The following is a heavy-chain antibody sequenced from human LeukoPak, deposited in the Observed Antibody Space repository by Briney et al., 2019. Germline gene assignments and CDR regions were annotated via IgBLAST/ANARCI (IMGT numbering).Heavy chain of an antibody. V-gene: IGHV4-39*01. CDR2: IYYSGST. Sequence: SETLSLTCTVSGGSISSSSYYWGWIRQPPGKGLEWIGSIYYSGSTYYNPSLKSRVTISVDTSKHQSSLKLSSVTAADTAVYYCARQGLTYYDILTGYRRSYFDYWGQGALVTVSS. D-gene: IGHD3-9*01. CDR3: ARQGLTYYDILTGYRRSYFDY. CDR1: GGSISSSSYY. J-gene: IGHJ4*02.